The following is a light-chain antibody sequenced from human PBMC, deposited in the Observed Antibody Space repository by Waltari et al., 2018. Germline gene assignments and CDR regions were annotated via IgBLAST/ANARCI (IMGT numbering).Light chain of an antibody. V-gene: IGKV1-33*01. Sequence: DIQMTQSPSSLSASVGDRVTITCQASQDISNYLNWYQQKPGKAPKLLIYDASNLETGVPSRFSGSCSGTDFTFTISSLQPEYIATYYCQQYDNLPRFGGGTKVEIK. J-gene: IGKJ4*01. CDR3: QQYDNLPR. CDR1: QDISNY. CDR2: DAS.